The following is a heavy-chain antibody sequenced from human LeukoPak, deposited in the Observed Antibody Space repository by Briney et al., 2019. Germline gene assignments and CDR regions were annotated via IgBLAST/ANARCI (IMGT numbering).Heavy chain of an antibody. V-gene: IGHV3-30*04. CDR2: ISYDGSNK. D-gene: IGHD6-19*01. J-gene: IGHJ3*02. Sequence: GGSLRLSCAASGFTFSSYTMHWVRQAPGKGLEWVAVISYDGSNKYYADSVKGRFTISRDNSKNTLYLQMNSLRAEDTAVYYCARVSSGWYRGAFDIWGQGTMVTVPS. CDR3: ARVSSGWYRGAFDI. CDR1: GFTFSSYT.